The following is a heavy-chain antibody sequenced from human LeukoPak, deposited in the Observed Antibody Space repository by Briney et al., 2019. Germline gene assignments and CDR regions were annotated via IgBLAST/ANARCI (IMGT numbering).Heavy chain of an antibody. D-gene: IGHD1-26*01. CDR2: ISYDGSNK. CDR3: AKVGIVGATKGDY. V-gene: IGHV3-30*18. J-gene: IGHJ4*02. CDR1: GFTFSSYG. Sequence: GGSLRLSCAASGFTFSSYGMHWVRPAPGKGLEWVAVISYDGSNKYYADSVKGRFTISRDNSKNSLYLQMNSLRAEDTAVYYCAKVGIVGATKGDYWGQGTLVTVSS.